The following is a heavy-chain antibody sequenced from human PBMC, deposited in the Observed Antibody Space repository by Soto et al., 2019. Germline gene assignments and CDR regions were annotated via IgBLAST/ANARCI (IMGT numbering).Heavy chain of an antibody. Sequence: QPGGSLRLSCAASGFTFSSYAMIWVRQAPGKGLEWVSGIRGGGGTTYYADSVKGRFTISRDNSKNTLYLQMNSLRAEDTAVYYCANHYYDSSGYPYFDYWGQGTLVTVSS. CDR2: IRGGGGTT. CDR1: GFTFSSYA. D-gene: IGHD3-22*01. J-gene: IGHJ4*02. V-gene: IGHV3-23*01. CDR3: ANHYYDSSGYPYFDY.